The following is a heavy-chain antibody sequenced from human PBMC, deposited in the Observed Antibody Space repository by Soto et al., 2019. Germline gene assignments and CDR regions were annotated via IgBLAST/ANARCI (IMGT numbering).Heavy chain of an antibody. V-gene: IGHV4-39*01. CDR3: ARNTMTTLESGYDY. CDR2: IYYSGST. J-gene: IGHJ4*02. D-gene: IGHD3-3*01. Sequence: QLQLQESGPGLVKPSETLSLTCTVSGGSISSSDYYWGWIRQPPGKGLAWIGSIYYSGSTYYNPSLKSRVNISVDTSKNQYPEKLNAVTAADTAVYYCARNTMTTLESGYDYWGQGTLVTISS. CDR1: GGSISSSDYY.